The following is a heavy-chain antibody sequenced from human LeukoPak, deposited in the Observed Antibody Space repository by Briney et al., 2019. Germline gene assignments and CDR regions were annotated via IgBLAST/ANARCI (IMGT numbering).Heavy chain of an antibody. CDR3: ARGLSGTYHYFDY. V-gene: IGHV3-23*01. CDR1: GFTFSSYA. D-gene: IGHD1-26*01. CDR2: ISGSGGST. Sequence: PGGSLRLSCAASGFTFSSYAMSWVRQAPGKGLEWVSAISGSGGSTYYADSVKGRFTISRDNSKNTLYLQMNSLRAEDTAVYYCARGLSGTYHYFDYWGQGTLVTVCS. J-gene: IGHJ4*02.